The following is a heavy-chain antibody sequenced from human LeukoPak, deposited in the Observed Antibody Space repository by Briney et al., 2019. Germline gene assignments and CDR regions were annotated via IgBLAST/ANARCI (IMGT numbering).Heavy chain of an antibody. Sequence: SETLSLTCTVSGYSISSGYYWGWIRQPPGKGLEWIGCIYHSGSTYYNPSLKSRVTISVDTSKNQFSLKLSSVTAADTAVYYCAWELELGGYYFDYWGQGTLVTVSS. CDR3: AWELELGGYYFDY. CDR1: GYSISSGYY. V-gene: IGHV4-38-2*02. CDR2: IYHSGST. D-gene: IGHD1-7*01. J-gene: IGHJ4*02.